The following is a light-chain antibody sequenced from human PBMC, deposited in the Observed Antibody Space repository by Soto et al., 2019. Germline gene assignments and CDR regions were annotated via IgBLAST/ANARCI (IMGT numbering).Light chain of an antibody. J-gene: IGLJ1*01. CDR1: SSDVGAYNF. V-gene: IGLV2-14*01. CDR2: EVT. Sequence: QSVLTQPASVSGSPGQSITISCTGTSSDVGAYNFVSWHQQHPGKAPKLMIYEVTDRPSGVSNRFSGSKYGNTASLTISGRQAEDEAEYYCSSYTNINTRACVFGTGTKVTVL. CDR3: SSYTNINTRACV.